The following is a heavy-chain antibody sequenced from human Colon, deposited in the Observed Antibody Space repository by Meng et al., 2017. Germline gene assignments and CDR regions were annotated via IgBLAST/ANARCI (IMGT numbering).Heavy chain of an antibody. J-gene: IGHJ5*02. CDR2: IYYSGST. D-gene: IGHD4-17*01. CDR3: ARTNYGDYNWFDP. V-gene: IGHV4-31*03. CDR1: GGSISSGGFY. Sequence: QVQWPERGPGLVKPSRALSLTCTVSGGSISSGGFYWSWIRQHPGKGLEWIGYIYYSGSTYYNPSLRSRVAISIDTSKNQFSLKLTSVTAADTAVYFCARTNYGDYNWFDPWGQGTLVTVSS.